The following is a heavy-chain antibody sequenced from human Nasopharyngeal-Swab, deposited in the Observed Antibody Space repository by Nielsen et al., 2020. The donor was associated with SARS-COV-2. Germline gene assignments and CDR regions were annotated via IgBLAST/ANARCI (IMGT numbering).Heavy chain of an antibody. CDR3: ARDSSTYYYDSSGYFDY. CDR1: GYTFTSYY. CDR2: INPSGGST. V-gene: IGHV1-46*01. D-gene: IGHD3-22*01. J-gene: IGHJ4*02. Sequence: ASVKVSCKASGYTFTSYYMHWVRQAPGRGLEWMGIINPSGGSTTYAQKFQGRVIMTRDTSTSTVYMELSSLRSEDTAVYYCARDSSTYYYDSSGYFDYWGQGTLVTVSS.